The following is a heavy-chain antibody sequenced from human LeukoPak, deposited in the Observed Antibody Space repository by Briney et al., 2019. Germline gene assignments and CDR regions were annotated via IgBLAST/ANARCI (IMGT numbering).Heavy chain of an antibody. Sequence: SETLSLTCTVSGGSISSYYWSWIRQPPGKGLEWIGYIYYSGSTNYNPSLKSRATISVDTSKNQFSLKLSSVTAADTAVYYCARDRGYGSGTLAFDIWGQGTMVTVSS. CDR3: ARDRGYGSGTLAFDI. J-gene: IGHJ3*02. D-gene: IGHD3-10*01. V-gene: IGHV4-59*01. CDR1: GGSISSYY. CDR2: IYYSGST.